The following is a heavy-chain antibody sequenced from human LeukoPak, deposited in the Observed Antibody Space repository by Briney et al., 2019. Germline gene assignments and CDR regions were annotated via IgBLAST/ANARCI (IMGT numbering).Heavy chain of an antibody. J-gene: IGHJ6*03. CDR1: GGSISSSNW. Sequence: SGTLSLTCAVSGGSISSSNWWSWVRQPPGKGLEWIGEIYHSGSTNYNPSLKSRVTISVDKSKNQFSLKLSSVTAADTAVYYCARATTPKAVAGTYYYYYYMDVWGKGTTVTVSS. V-gene: IGHV4-4*02. D-gene: IGHD6-19*01. CDR2: IYHSGST. CDR3: ARATTPKAVAGTYYYYYYMDV.